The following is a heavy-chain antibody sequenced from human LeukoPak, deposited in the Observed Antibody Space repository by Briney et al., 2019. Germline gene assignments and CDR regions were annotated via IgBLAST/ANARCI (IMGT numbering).Heavy chain of an antibody. J-gene: IGHJ4*02. D-gene: IGHD2-2*01. CDR1: GFTFSSSA. CDR2: ISYDGSNT. CDR3: ARGYCTSTTCPGDY. V-gene: IGHV3-30-3*01. Sequence: GGSLRLYCAASGFTFSSSAMHWVRQAPGKGLEWVAVISYDGSNTYYADSVKGRFTIARDNSKNTMYLQMNSLRVEDTAMYYCARGYCTSTTCPGDYWGPGTLVTASS.